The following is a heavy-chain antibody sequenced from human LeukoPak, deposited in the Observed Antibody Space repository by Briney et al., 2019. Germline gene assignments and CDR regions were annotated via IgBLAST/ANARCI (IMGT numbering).Heavy chain of an antibody. CDR3: ARLQRVTMAGPDYWYFDL. J-gene: IGHJ2*01. D-gene: IGHD6-19*01. CDR2: IYYSGTT. CDR1: GDSINSYY. V-gene: IGHV4-59*01. Sequence: PSETLSLTCTVSGDSINSYYWSWIRQPPEKGQVWSGYIYYSGTTSYNPSLKGRVTISVDTSKTQFSLKMNSVTAADTAVYYCARLQRVTMAGPDYWYFDLWGRGTLVTVSS.